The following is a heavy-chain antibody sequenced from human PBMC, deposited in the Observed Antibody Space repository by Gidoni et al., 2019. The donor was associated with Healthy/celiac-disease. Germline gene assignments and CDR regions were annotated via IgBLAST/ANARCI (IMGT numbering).Heavy chain of an antibody. D-gene: IGHD2-2*01. Sequence: EVQLVESGGGLVKPGGSLRLSCAASGFTFSSYSLNWARQAPGKGLEWVSSISSSSSYIYYADSVKGRFTISRDNAKNSLYLQMNSLRAEDTAVYYCARDPYIVVVPAAYYYYYYGMDVWGQGTTVTVSS. V-gene: IGHV3-21*01. J-gene: IGHJ6*02. CDR3: ARDPYIVVVPAAYYYYYYGMDV. CDR1: GFTFSSYS. CDR2: ISSSSSYI.